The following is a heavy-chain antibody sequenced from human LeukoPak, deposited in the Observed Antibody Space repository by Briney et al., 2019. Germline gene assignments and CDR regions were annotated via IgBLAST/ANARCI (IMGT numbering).Heavy chain of an antibody. CDR2: ISGSGGST. D-gene: IGHD1-26*01. CDR3: AKDGVGRGSYFH. CDR1: GFTFSSYA. V-gene: IGHV3-23*01. J-gene: IGHJ4*02. Sequence: PGGSLRLSCAASGFTFSSYAMSWVRQAPGRGLEWVSAISGSGGSTYYADSVKGRFTISRDNSKNTLYLQMNSLRAEDTAVYYCAKDGVGRGSYFHWGQGTLVTVSS.